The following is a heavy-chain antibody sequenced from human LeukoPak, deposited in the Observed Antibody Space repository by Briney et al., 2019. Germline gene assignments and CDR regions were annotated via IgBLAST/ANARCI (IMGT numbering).Heavy chain of an antibody. Sequence: QTGGSLRLSCAASGFTFSSYAMSWVRQAPGRGLEWVSAISGSGGSTYYADSVKGRFTISRDNSKNTLYLLMNSLRAEDTAVYYCAKEKSAVMGPFDYWGQGTLVTVSS. CDR2: ISGSGGST. D-gene: IGHD3-16*01. J-gene: IGHJ4*02. CDR3: AKEKSAVMGPFDY. CDR1: GFTFSSYA. V-gene: IGHV3-23*01.